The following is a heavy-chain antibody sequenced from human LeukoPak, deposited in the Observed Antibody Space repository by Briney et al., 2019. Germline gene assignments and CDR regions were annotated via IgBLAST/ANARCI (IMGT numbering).Heavy chain of an antibody. J-gene: IGHJ4*02. V-gene: IGHV1-2*02. D-gene: IGHD3-10*01. CDR3: ARGAYGSGSYSPFDFDY. Sequence: ASVKVSCKASGYTFTNYYIHWVRQAPGQGLEWMGWINPHSDGTNYAQKFQGRVTMTRDTSISTAYMELSRLRSDDTAVYYCARGAYGSGSYSPFDFDYWGQGTLVTVSS. CDR1: GYTFTNYY. CDR2: INPHSDGT.